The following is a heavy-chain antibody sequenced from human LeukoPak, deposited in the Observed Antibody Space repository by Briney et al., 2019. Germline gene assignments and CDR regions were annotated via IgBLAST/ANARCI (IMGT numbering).Heavy chain of an antibody. V-gene: IGHV1-8*01. Sequence: ASVKVSCKASGYSFTSYDINWVRQATGQGPEWIGWMNPSSGNTGDAQRFQGRVTMTRDTSTSTAYLELSSLTSDDTAVYYCAAHTYYYSSGSFGHWGQGTLVTVSS. CDR1: GYSFTSYD. D-gene: IGHD3-10*01. J-gene: IGHJ4*02. CDR3: AAHTYYYSSGSFGH. CDR2: MNPSSGNT.